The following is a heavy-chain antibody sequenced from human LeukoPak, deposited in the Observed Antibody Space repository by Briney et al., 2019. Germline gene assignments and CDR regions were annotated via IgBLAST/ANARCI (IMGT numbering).Heavy chain of an antibody. CDR3: AHDFYMKYFDY. D-gene: IGHD2/OR15-2a*01. J-gene: IGHJ4*02. CDR2: IYWNDDK. V-gene: IGHV2-5*01. Sequence: SGPTLVKPTQTLTLTCTFSGFSLSTSGVGVGGIRQPPGKALEWLALIYWNDDKRYSPSLKSRLTITKDTSKNQVVLTITNMDSVDTATYYCAHDFYMKYFDYWGQGTLVTVSS. CDR1: GFSLSTSGVG.